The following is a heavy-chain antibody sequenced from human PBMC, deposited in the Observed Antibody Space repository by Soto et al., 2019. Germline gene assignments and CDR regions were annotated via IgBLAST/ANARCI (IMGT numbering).Heavy chain of an antibody. CDR2: LYYGRSA. CDR1: GDSISSYY. V-gene: IGHV4-59*01. Sequence: QVQLQESGPGLVKPSETLSLTCAVSGDSISSYYCMWIRQPPGKGLESIGYLYYGRSANYNPSLKVRVTLSVDTCTNQCSLTLSSMTAADTAVYYCALRSMAVVPEYWGQGTLVTVSS. J-gene: IGHJ4*02. D-gene: IGHD3-22*01. CDR3: ALRSMAVVPEY.